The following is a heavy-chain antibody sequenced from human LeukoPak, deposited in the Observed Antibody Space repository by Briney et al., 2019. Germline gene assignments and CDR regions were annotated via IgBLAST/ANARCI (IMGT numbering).Heavy chain of an antibody. Sequence: SETLSLTCAVYGGSFSGYYWSWIRQPPGKGLEWIGEINHSGSTNYNPSLKSRVTISVDTSKNQFSLKLSSATAADTAVYYCASSLEYCSGGSCYYYYYMDVWGKGTTVTVSS. CDR2: INHSGST. CDR3: ASSLEYCSGGSCYYYYYMDV. V-gene: IGHV4-34*01. CDR1: GGSFSGYY. J-gene: IGHJ6*03. D-gene: IGHD2-15*01.